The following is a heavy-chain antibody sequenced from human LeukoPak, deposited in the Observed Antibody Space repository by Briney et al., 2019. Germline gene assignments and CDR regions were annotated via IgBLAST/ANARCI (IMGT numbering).Heavy chain of an antibody. Sequence: GGSLRLSCAASGFTFSNYATTWVRQAPGKGLEWVSGISVSGDITYYADSVKGRFTISRDNSKKTLYLQMSSLRAEDTAVYYCATRPRELLSGIPWGQGTMVTVSS. J-gene: IGHJ3*01. CDR2: ISVSGDIT. D-gene: IGHD1-26*01. CDR3: ATRPRELLSGIP. CDR1: GFTFSNYA. V-gene: IGHV3-23*01.